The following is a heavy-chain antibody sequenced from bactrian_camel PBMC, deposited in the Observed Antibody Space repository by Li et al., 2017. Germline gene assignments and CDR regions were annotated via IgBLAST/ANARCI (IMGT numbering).Heavy chain of an antibody. D-gene: IGHD5*01. J-gene: IGHJ6*01. CDR1: GLTYTKYC. Sequence: VQLVESGGGSVQAGGSLRLSCEASGLTYTKYCMGWFRQATGKEREVVARIYTDGRRDYADSVQGRFAISRVDANNTLYLQMDNLKPEDTAMYYCTSGPEVSGCSGYWGQGTQVTVS. CDR2: IYTDGRR. CDR3: TSGPEVSGCSGY. V-gene: IGHV3S55*01.